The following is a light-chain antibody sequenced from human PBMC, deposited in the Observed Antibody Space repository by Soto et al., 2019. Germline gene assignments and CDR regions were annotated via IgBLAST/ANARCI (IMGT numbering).Light chain of an antibody. CDR1: QGSSSY. CDR2: AAS. CDR3: QQHNSYSIT. J-gene: IGKJ5*01. V-gene: IGKV1-9*01. Sequence: IQLTQSPSPLSASVGDRVTITCRPSQGSSSYLAWYQQKSPKAPKLLIYAASTLKSGVPSRFSGTGPGTDFTLTLSGLQPEDWATGYCQQHNSYSITFGQGTRLEIK.